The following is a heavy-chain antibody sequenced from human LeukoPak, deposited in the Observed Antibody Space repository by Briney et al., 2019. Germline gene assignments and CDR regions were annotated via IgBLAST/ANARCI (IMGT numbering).Heavy chain of an antibody. Sequence: GGSLRLSCAASGFTVSSNYMSWVRQAPGKGLEWVSVIYSGGSTYYADSVKGRFTISRDNSKNTLYLQMNSLRAEDTAVYYCARDLQSWTSWDYYYRMDVWGQATTVTVPS. J-gene: IGHJ6*02. CDR1: GFTVSSNY. D-gene: IGHD6-13*01. CDR3: ARDLQSWTSWDYYYRMDV. CDR2: IYSGGST. V-gene: IGHV3-66*01.